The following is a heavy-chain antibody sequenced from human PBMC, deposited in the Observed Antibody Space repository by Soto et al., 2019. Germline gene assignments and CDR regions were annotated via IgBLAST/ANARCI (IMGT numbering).Heavy chain of an antibody. D-gene: IGHD3-22*01. CDR1: GGTFSSYA. CDR2: IIPIFGTA. Sequence: SVQVSCKASGGTFSSYAISWVRQAPGQGLEWMGGIIPIFGTANYAQKFQGRVTITADESTSTAYMELSSLRSEDTAVYYCASTGYYDSSGPFDYWGQGTLVTVSS. J-gene: IGHJ4*02. CDR3: ASTGYYDSSGPFDY. V-gene: IGHV1-69*13.